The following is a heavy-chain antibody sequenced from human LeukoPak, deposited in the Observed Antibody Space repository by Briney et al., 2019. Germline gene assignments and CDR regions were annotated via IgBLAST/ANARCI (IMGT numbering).Heavy chain of an antibody. CDR1: GFTFSSYG. J-gene: IGHJ6*02. CDR2: ISYDGSNK. Sequence: GGSLRLSCAASGFTFSSYGMHWVRQAPGKGLEWVAVISYDGSNKYYADSVKGRFTISRDNSKNTLYLQMNSLRAEDTAVYYCARDQVQEYQLPKYYYYGMDVWGQGTTVTVSS. CDR3: ARDQVQEYQLPKYYYYGMDV. V-gene: IGHV3-30*03. D-gene: IGHD2-2*01.